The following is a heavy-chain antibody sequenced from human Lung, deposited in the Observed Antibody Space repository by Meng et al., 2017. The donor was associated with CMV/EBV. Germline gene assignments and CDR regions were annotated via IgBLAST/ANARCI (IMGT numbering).Heavy chain of an antibody. Sequence: ASVXVSCKASGYTFTGYYMHWVRQAPGQGLEWMGWINPNSGGTNYAQKFQGRVTMTRDTSISTAYMELSRLRSDDTAVYYCARGVGYCSSTSCQVWFDPWXQGTLVTVSS. D-gene: IGHD2-2*01. CDR3: ARGVGYCSSTSCQVWFDP. CDR1: GYTFTGYY. V-gene: IGHV1-2*02. J-gene: IGHJ5*02. CDR2: INPNSGGT.